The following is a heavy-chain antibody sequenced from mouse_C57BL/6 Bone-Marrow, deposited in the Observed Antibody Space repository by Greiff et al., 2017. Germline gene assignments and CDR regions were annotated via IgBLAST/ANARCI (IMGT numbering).Heavy chain of an antibody. Sequence: EVKLVESGAELVRPGASVKLSCTASGFNIKDDYMHWVKQRPEQGLEWIGWIDPENGDTEYASKFQGKATITADTSSNTAYLQLSSLTSEDTAVYYCTGGLRHYWGQGTTLTVSS. CDR1: GFNIKDDY. D-gene: IGHD1-2*01. CDR3: TGGLRHY. CDR2: IDPENGDT. V-gene: IGHV14-4*01. J-gene: IGHJ2*01.